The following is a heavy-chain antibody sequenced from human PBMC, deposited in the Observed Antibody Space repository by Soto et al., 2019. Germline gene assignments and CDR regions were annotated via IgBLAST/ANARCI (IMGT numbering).Heavy chain of an antibody. D-gene: IGHD3-10*01. CDR2: IYWDDDK. J-gene: IGHJ4*02. Sequence: QITLKESGPTLVKPTQTLTLTCTFSGFSLSTSGVGVGWIRQPPGKALEWLALIYWDDDKRYSPSLKRWLTITKDTSKNQVVLTLTKLDTVDTATYYCARGGWTTYYSPFFDYWGQGTLVTVSS. CDR1: GFSLSTSGVG. V-gene: IGHV2-5*02. CDR3: ARGGWTTYYSPFFDY.